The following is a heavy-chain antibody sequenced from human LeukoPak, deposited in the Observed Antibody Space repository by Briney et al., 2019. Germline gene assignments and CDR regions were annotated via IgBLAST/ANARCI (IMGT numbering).Heavy chain of an antibody. CDR1: GYTFTGYY. CDR2: INPNSGGT. Sequence: GASVKVSCKASGYTFTGYYMHWVRQAPGQGLEWMGRINPNSGGTNYAQKFQGRVTMTRDTSISTAYMELSRLRSDDTAVYYCAREKMATGPNYFDYWGQGTLVTVSS. CDR3: AREKMATGPNYFDY. J-gene: IGHJ4*02. V-gene: IGHV1-2*06. D-gene: IGHD5-24*01.